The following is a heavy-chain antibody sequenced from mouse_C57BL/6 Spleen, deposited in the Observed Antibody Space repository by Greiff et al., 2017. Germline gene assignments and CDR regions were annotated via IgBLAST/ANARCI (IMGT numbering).Heavy chain of an antibody. CDR1: GFSFNTYA. CDR2: IRSKSNNYAT. Sequence: EVKLVESGGGLVQPKGSLKLSCAASGFSFNTYAMNWVRQAPGKGLEWVARIRSKSNNYATYYADSVKDRFTISRDDSESMLYLQMNNLKTEDTAMYYCVRQSFRGYFDYWGQGTTLTVSS. CDR3: VRQSFRGYFDY. V-gene: IGHV10-1*01. J-gene: IGHJ2*01.